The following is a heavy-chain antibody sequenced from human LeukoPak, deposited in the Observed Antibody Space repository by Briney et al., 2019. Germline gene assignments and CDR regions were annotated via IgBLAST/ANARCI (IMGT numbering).Heavy chain of an antibody. CDR3: ARAAFTFIAAAGTWFDP. Sequence: SETLSLTCTVSGGSISSYYWSWIRQPPGKGLEWIGYIYYSGSTNYNPSLKSRVTISVDTSKNQFSLKLSSVTAADTAVYYCARAAFTFIAAAGTWFDPWGQGTLVTVSS. D-gene: IGHD6-13*01. V-gene: IGHV4-59*01. CDR1: GGSISSYY. CDR2: IYYSGST. J-gene: IGHJ5*02.